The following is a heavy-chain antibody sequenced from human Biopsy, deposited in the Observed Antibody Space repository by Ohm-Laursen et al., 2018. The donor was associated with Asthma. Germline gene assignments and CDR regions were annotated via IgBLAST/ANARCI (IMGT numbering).Heavy chain of an antibody. Sequence: SLRLSCAASGVTFSDHYMSWVRQVPGKGLEWVANIKHDGTEKNHVDSLKGRFTISRDNAKNSLYLQMNSLRAEDTAVYYCARSFHFWSPYHAEHFQLWGQGTLVTVPS. CDR2: IKHDGTEK. CDR3: ARSFHFWSPYHAEHFQL. V-gene: IGHV3-7*01. D-gene: IGHD3-3*02. J-gene: IGHJ1*01. CDR1: GVTFSDHY.